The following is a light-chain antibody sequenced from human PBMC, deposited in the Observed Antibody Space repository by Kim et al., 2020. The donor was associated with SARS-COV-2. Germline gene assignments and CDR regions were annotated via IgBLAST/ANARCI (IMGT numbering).Light chain of an antibody. J-gene: IGKJ2*01. CDR3: QQRASWRT. CDR2: GAS. CDR1: QSVETY. Sequence: LSLSPGERATLSCRASQSVETYVAWYQHKPGQPPRLLIHGASNRATGIPVRFSGSGSGTDFTLTISSLESEDFAVYYCQQRASWRTFGQGTKLEI. V-gene: IGKV3-11*01.